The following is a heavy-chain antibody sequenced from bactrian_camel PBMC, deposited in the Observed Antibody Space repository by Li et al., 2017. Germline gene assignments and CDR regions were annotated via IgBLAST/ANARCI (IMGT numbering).Heavy chain of an antibody. J-gene: IGHJ4*01. CDR2: IEGDGST. V-gene: IGHV3S53*01. D-gene: IGHD3*01. Sequence: HVQLVESGGDLVQPGGSLRLSCATSSGYSYSSYCMGWFRQAPGKEREGVAYIEGDGSTRYADSVKGRFTISTDNTKNTLYLQMNSLKPEDTAIYYCAADRACSYLGGADYWGQGTQVTVS. CDR1: SGYSYSSYC. CDR3: AADRACSYLGGADY.